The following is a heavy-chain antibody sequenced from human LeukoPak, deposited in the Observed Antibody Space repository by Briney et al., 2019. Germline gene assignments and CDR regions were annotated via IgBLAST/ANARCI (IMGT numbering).Heavy chain of an antibody. CDR3: ATGASQWLVVY. V-gene: IGHV1-24*01. CDR1: GYTLTELS. Sequence: ASVTVSCKVSGYTLTELSMHWGRQAPGKGGEWMGGFDTEDGETIYTQKFQGRVTMTEHTSTDTAYMELSSLRSEDTAVYYCATGASQWLVVYWGQGTLVTVSS. D-gene: IGHD3-22*01. CDR2: FDTEDGET. J-gene: IGHJ4*02.